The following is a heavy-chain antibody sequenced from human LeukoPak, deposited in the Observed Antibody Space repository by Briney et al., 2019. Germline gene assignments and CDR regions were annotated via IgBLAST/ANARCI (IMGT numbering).Heavy chain of an antibody. V-gene: IGHV3-48*02. D-gene: IGHD3-10*01. CDR1: GFTFSSYA. Sequence: GGSLRLSCAASGFTFSSYAMSWVRQAPGKGLEWISYITGGSTAIYYADSVKGRFTISRDNAKNSLYLQMDSLRDEDTAVYYCARRAIWGQGTMVTVSS. J-gene: IGHJ3*02. CDR3: ARRAI. CDR2: ITGGSTAI.